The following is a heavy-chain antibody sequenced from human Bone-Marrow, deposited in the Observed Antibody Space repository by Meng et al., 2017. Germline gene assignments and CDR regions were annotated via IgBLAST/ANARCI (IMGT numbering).Heavy chain of an antibody. CDR2: IYYSGST. J-gene: IGHJ4*02. Sequence: SETLSLTCTVSGGSVSSGSYCWSWIRQPPGKGLEWIGYIYYSGSTNYNPSLKSRVTISVDTSKNQFSLKLSSVTAADTAVYYCARADLGSGTDYWGQGTLVTVPS. CDR3: ARADLGSGTDY. CDR1: GGSVSSGSYC. D-gene: IGHD2-15*01. V-gene: IGHV4-61*01.